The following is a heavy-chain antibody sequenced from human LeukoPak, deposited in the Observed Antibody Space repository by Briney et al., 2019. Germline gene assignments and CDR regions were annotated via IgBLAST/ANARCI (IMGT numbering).Heavy chain of an antibody. J-gene: IGHJ4*02. CDR2: ISYDGSIK. D-gene: IGHD3-3*01. V-gene: IGHV3-30-3*01. CDR1: GFTFNTHA. Sequence: GGSLRLSCAASGFTFNTHAMHWVRQAPGKGLEWVAFISYDGSIKYYADSVKGRFTISRDHSKNTLYLQMSSLRTEDTAVYYCARVVLYYDFWSAYFHDWGQGTLVTVSS. CDR3: ARVVLYYDFWSAYFHD.